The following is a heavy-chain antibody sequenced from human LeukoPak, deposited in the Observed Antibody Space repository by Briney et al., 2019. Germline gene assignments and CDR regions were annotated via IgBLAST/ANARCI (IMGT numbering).Heavy chain of an antibody. J-gene: IGHJ4*02. Sequence: ASVKVSCKASGYTFTGYFMHWVRPAHGQGLEWIGWINPNIGATKYARKFQGRVTMTRDTSISTAYMEVSRLRSDDTAVYYCARGQLTDDLDYWGQGTLVTVSS. CDR3: ARGQLTDDLDY. CDR1: GYTFTGYF. CDR2: INPNIGAT. D-gene: IGHD1-14*01. V-gene: IGHV1-2*02.